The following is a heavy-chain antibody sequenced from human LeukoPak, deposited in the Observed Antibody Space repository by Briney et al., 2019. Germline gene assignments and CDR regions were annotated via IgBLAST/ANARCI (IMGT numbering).Heavy chain of an antibody. J-gene: IGHJ4*02. D-gene: IGHD1-20*01. Sequence: GGSLRLSCAASGFTFSDYYMSWIRQAPGKGLEWVSYISSSGSTIYYADSVKGRLTISRDNAKNLLYLQMNSLRAEDTAVYYCARHPEITGTPNFDYWGQGTLVTVSS. CDR1: GFTFSDYY. V-gene: IGHV3-11*01. CDR3: ARHPEITGTPNFDY. CDR2: ISSSGSTI.